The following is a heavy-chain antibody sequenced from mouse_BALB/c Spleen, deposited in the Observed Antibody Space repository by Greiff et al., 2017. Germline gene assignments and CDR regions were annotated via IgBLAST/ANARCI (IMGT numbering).Heavy chain of an antibody. CDR1: GFSLTDYG. Sequence: QVHVKQSGPGLVAPSQSLSITCTVSGFSLTDYGVSWIRQPPGKGLEWLGVIWGGGSTYYNSALKSRLSISKDNSKSQVFLKMNSLQTDDTAMYYCAKHPYGSSYYYAMDYWGQGTSVTVSS. J-gene: IGHJ4*01. CDR3: AKHPYGSSYYYAMDY. V-gene: IGHV2-6-5*01. D-gene: IGHD1-1*01. CDR2: IWGGGST.